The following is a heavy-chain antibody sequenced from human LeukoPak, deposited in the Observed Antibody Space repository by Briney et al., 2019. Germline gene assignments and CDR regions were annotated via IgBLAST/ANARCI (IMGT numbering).Heavy chain of an antibody. V-gene: IGHV3-30*18. Sequence: GGSLRLSCAASGFTFSSHGLHWVRQVPGKGLEWVAVISYDGNNTFYADSVKGRFTISRDNSKNTLYLQLNSLRSEDTAIYYCAKEGSYGDYDYWGQGALVTVSS. J-gene: IGHJ4*02. CDR3: AKEGSYGDYDY. D-gene: IGHD4-17*01. CDR2: ISYDGNNT. CDR1: GFTFSSHG.